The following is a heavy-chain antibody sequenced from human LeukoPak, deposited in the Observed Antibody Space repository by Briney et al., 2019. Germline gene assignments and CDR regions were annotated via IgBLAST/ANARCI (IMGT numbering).Heavy chain of an antibody. CDR2: ISSKASGGTT. Sequence: PGRSLRLSCTASGFTFGDYAMSWVRQAPGKGLEWVGFISSKASGGTTEYAASVKGRFTISRDDSKSIAYLQMNSLKTEDTAVYYCTRGDGSGSSWGQGTLVTVSS. CDR1: GFTFGDYA. CDR3: TRGDGSGSS. D-gene: IGHD3-10*01. J-gene: IGHJ5*02. V-gene: IGHV3-49*04.